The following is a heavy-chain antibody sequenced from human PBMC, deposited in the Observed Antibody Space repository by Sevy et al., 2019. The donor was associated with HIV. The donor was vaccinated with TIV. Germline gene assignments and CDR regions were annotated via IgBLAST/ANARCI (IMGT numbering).Heavy chain of an antibody. CDR2: VIPNRGTT. Sequence: ASVKVSCKASGYTFANYEINWVRQASGQGLEWMGWVIPNRGTTAYAQKFKGRVTMTRSTSTSTAYMELSGLRSEDTAIYYCAALVSCGGDCYYLHYWGQGTLVTVSS. CDR3: AALVSCGGDCYYLHY. D-gene: IGHD2-21*02. J-gene: IGHJ4*02. V-gene: IGHV1-8*01. CDR1: GYTFANYE.